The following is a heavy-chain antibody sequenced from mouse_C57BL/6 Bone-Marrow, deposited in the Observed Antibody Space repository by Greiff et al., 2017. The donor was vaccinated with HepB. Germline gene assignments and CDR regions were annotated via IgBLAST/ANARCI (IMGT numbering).Heavy chain of an antibody. CDR1: GYAFTNYL. CDR3: ARSLYYYGYYFDY. V-gene: IGHV1-54*01. CDR2: INPGSGGT. Sequence: QVQLQQSGAELVRPGTSVKVSCKASGYAFTNYLIEWVKQRPGQGLEWIGVINPGSGGTNYNEKFKGKATLTADKSSSTAYMQLSSLTSEDSAVYFCARSLYYYGYYFDYWGQGTTLTVSS. J-gene: IGHJ2*01. D-gene: IGHD1-1*01.